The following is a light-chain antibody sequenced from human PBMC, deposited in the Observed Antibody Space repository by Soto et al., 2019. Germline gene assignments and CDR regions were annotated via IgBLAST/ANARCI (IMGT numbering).Light chain of an antibody. J-gene: IGLJ1*01. CDR3: QSYDSSLSEV. CDR1: SSNIGAGYD. CDR2: GNS. V-gene: IGLV1-40*01. Sequence: QSVLTQPPSVSGAPGQRVTISCTGSSSNIGAGYDVHWYQQLPGTAPKLLIYGNSNRPSGVPDRFSGSKSGTSASPAITGLQAEDEADYYCQSYDSSLSEVFGTGTKVTVL.